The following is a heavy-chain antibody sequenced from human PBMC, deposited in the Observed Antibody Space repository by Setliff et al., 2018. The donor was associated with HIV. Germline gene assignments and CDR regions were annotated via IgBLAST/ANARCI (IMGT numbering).Heavy chain of an antibody. CDR1: TITFSNYY. Sequence: PGGSLRLSCAASTITFSNYYVNWVRQTPGKGLEWVSSISGSGDFTHYADSVKGRFTISRDNAKSSLFLQMSGLRPEDTAVYYCARVLLRTNPLYGVASNYMDVWGKGTTVTVSS. CDR2: ISGSGDFT. CDR3: ARVLLRTNPLYGVASNYMDV. J-gene: IGHJ6*03. V-gene: IGHV3-21*04. D-gene: IGHD2-8*01.